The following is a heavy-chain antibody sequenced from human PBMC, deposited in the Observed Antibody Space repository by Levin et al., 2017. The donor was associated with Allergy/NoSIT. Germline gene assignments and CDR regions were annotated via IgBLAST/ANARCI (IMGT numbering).Heavy chain of an antibody. J-gene: IGHJ6*02. D-gene: IGHD5-18*01. CDR2: ISYDGSNK. CDR3: ARDRVNTAMVTLRSRKRYYDYGMDV. V-gene: IGHV3-30-3*01. Sequence: GGSLRLSCAASGFTFSSYAMHWVRQAPGKGLEWVAVISYDGSNKYYADSVKGRFTISRDNSKNTLYLQMNSLRAEDTAVYYCARDRVNTAMVTLRSRKRYYDYGMDVWGQGTTVTVSS. CDR1: GFTFSSYA.